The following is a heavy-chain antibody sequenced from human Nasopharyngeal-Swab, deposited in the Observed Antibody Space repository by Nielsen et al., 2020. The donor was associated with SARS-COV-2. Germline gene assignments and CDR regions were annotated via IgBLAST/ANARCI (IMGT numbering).Heavy chain of an antibody. Sequence: GESLKISCAASGFTVSSNYMSWVRQAPGKGLEWVSAISGSGGSTYYADSVKGRFTISRDNSKNTLYLQMNSLRAEDTAVYYCAKAQGAITYWYFDLWGRGTLVTVSS. J-gene: IGHJ2*01. CDR3: AKAQGAITYWYFDL. V-gene: IGHV3-23*01. CDR1: GFTVSSNY. CDR2: ISGSGGST. D-gene: IGHD1-26*01.